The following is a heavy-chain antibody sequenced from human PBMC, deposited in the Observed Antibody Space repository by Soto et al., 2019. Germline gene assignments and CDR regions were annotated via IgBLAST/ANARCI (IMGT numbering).Heavy chain of an antibody. CDR3: ARVRDGYNWAHDAFDI. J-gene: IGHJ3*02. CDR1: GGSISSGDYY. D-gene: IGHD5-12*01. V-gene: IGHV4-30-4*01. CDR2: IYYSGST. Sequence: QVQLQESGPGLVKPSQTLSLTCTVSGGSISSGDYYWSWIRQPPGKGLEWIGYIYYSGSTYYNPSLKSRVTISXXTXKXXFSLKLSSVTAADTAVYYCARVRDGYNWAHDAFDIWGQGTMVTVSS.